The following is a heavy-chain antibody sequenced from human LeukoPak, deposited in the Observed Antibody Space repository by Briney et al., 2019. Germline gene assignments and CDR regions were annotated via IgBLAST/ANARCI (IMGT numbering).Heavy chain of an antibody. J-gene: IGHJ4*02. CDR2: IYTGGST. D-gene: IGHD6-19*01. CDR1: GGSTSRYY. CDR3: ARDSSGWSRNYGFDY. V-gene: IGHV4-4*07. Sequence: SETLSLTCTVSGGSTSRYYWSWIRQPAGKGLEWIGRIYTGGSTNYNPSLKSRVTMSVDTSKNQFSLKLSPVTAADTAVYYCARDSSGWSRNYGFDYWGQGNLVTVSS.